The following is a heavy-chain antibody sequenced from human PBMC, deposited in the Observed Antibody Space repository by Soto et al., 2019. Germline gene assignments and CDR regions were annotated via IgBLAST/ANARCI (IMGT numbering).Heavy chain of an antibody. J-gene: IGHJ6*02. V-gene: IGHV1-69*01. Sequence: QVQLVQSGAEVKKPGSSVKVSCKASGGTFSSYAISWVRQAPGQGLEWMGGIIPIFGTANYAQKFQGRVTITADESTSTAYMEVSSLRSEDTAVYYCARDKGSLVVVVAAPYYYYGMDVWGQGTTVTVSS. CDR2: IIPIFGTA. D-gene: IGHD2-15*01. CDR3: ARDKGSLVVVVAAPYYYYGMDV. CDR1: GGTFSSYA.